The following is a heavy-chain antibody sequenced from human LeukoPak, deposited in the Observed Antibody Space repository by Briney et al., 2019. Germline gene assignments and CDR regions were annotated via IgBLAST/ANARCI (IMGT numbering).Heavy chain of an antibody. Sequence: PGGSLRLSCAASGFTFSSYGMHWVRQAPGKGLERVAFIRYDGSNKYYADSVKGRFTISRDNSKNTLYLQMNSLRAEDTAVYYCAKDRAIAAAGTEGDYWGQGTLVTVSS. J-gene: IGHJ4*02. V-gene: IGHV3-30*02. CDR3: AKDRAIAAAGTEGDY. D-gene: IGHD6-13*01. CDR2: IRYDGSNK. CDR1: GFTFSSYG.